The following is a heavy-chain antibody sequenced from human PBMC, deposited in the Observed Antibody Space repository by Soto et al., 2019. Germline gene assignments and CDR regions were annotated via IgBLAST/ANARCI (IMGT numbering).Heavy chain of an antibody. D-gene: IGHD6-13*01. CDR1: GYSFTSYW. CDR3: ARPRSSSRNYYGMDV. V-gene: IGHV5-51*01. Sequence: PGESLKISCKGSGYSFTSYWIGWVRQMPGKGLEWMGLIYPGDSDTRYSPSFQGQVTISADKSISTAYLQWSSLKASDTAMYYCARPRSSSRNYYGMDVWGQGTTGTVSS. J-gene: IGHJ6*02. CDR2: IYPGDSDT.